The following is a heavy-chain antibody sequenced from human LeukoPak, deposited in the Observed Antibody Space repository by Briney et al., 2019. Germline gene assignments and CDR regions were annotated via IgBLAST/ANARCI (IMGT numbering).Heavy chain of an antibody. CDR1: GITFGDFT. CDR2: ISSYNKYI. Sequence: GGSLRLSCAASGITFGDFTMHWVRQAPGKGLEWVSSISSYNKYIYYADSIKGRFTVSRDNTQNSLYLQVNSLRAEDTAVYYCARGFVAADGLYYFDYWGQGTLVTVSS. D-gene: IGHD6-13*01. J-gene: IGHJ4*02. V-gene: IGHV3-21*01. CDR3: ARGFVAADGLYYFDY.